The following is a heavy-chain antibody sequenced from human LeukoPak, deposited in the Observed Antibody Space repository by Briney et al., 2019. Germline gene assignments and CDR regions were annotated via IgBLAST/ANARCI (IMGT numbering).Heavy chain of an antibody. Sequence: SETLSLTCSVSGGFLSSSSYYWGWIRQPPGKGLEWIGDIYYSGSSYYDPSLKSRVAISIDTSKNQFSLRLSPVTAADSATYYCARRRDYDSTGYLDWGQGTLVTVSS. J-gene: IGHJ1*01. CDR3: ARRRDYDSTGYLD. V-gene: IGHV4-39*01. CDR2: IYYSGSS. D-gene: IGHD3-22*01. CDR1: GGFLSSSSYY.